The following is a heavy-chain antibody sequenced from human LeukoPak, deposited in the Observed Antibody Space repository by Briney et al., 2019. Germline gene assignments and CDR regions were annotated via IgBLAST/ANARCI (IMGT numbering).Heavy chain of an antibody. V-gene: IGHV4-61*02. J-gene: IGHJ6*03. CDR2: IYSTGST. CDR1: GGSISSDNSY. CDR3: ARDSYDFWSGAYYYYMDV. Sequence: PSQTLSLTCTVSGGSISSDNSYWNWIRQPAGKGLEWIGRIYSTGSTYYNPSLKSRVTISVDRSKNQFSLKLSSVTAADTAVYYCARDSYDFWSGAYYYYMDVWGKGTTVTVSS. D-gene: IGHD3-3*01.